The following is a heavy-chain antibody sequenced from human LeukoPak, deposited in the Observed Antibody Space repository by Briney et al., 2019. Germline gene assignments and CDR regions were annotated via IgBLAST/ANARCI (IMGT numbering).Heavy chain of an antibody. CDR1: GFTFSSYE. Sequence: PGGSLRLSCAASGFTFSSYEMNWVRQAPGKGVEWISYISSSGSTIYYADSVKGRFTISRDNAKNSLYLQMNSLRAEDTAVYYCARAPGGSSYGLVDFRGQGTLVTVSS. CDR3: ARAPGGSSYGLVDF. J-gene: IGHJ4*02. CDR2: ISSSGSTI. D-gene: IGHD5-18*01. V-gene: IGHV3-48*03.